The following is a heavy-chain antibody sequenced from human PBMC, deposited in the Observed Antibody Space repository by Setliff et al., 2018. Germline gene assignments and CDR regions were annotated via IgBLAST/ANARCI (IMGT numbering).Heavy chain of an antibody. J-gene: IGHJ4*02. D-gene: IGHD1-1*01. CDR2: ISGSGGST. CDR1: GFTFSSYA. CDR3: ARGTGTLDY. Sequence: GGSLRLSCAASGFTFSSYAMSWVLQAPGKGLEWVLAISGSGGSTYYADSVKGRFTISRDNSKNTLYLQMKSLRAEDTALYYCARGTGTLDYWGQGTLVTVSS. V-gene: IGHV3-23*01.